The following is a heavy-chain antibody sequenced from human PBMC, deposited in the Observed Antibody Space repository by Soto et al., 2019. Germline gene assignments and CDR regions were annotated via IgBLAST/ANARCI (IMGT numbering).Heavy chain of an antibody. CDR3: AGGTGWTVEV. CDR2: IKQDGTEK. Sequence: EVQLVESGGGLVQPGGSLKLSCEASAFTSTTYWMNWVRQAPGKGLEWVANIKQDGTEKNYVDSVKGRFVIARDNAKNSLYLQMNSLRAEDTVVYYCAGGTGWTVEVWGQGTLVTVS. CDR1: AFTSTTYW. J-gene: IGHJ4*02. V-gene: IGHV3-7*05. D-gene: IGHD7-27*01.